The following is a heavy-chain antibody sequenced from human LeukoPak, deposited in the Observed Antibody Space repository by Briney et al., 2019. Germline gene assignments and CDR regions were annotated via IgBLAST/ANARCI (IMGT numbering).Heavy chain of an antibody. CDR1: GFTVSSRY. Sequence: PGGSLRLSCAASGFTVSSRYMSWVRQAPGKGLEWVSVIHGDGSTYYPDSVKGRFTISRDNSKNTLYLQMNSLRAEDTAVYYCARGESSDCTCIDYWGQGTLVSVSS. CDR3: ARGESSDCTCIDY. J-gene: IGHJ4*02. D-gene: IGHD2-21*02. V-gene: IGHV3-53*01. CDR2: IHGDGST.